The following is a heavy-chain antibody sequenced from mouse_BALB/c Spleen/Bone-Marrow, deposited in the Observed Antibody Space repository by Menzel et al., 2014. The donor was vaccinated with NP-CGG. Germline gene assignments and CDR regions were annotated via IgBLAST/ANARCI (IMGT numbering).Heavy chain of an antibody. D-gene: IGHD4-1*01. CDR2: INSGGXNT. Sequence: EVHLVESGGDLVKPGGSLKLSCAASGFTFXSYGMSWVRQTPDKRLEWVATINSGGXNTYYIDSVKGRFTISRDNAKNTLYLQMSSLKSEDTAMYHCARRGNWDGRAAMDYWGQGTSVTVSS. V-gene: IGHV5-6*01. J-gene: IGHJ4*01. CDR1: GFTFXSYG. CDR3: ARRGNWDGRAAMDY.